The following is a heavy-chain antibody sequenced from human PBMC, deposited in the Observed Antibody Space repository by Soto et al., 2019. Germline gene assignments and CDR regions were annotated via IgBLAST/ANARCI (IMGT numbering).Heavy chain of an antibody. D-gene: IGHD2-15*01. J-gene: IGHJ6*02. Sequence: PGESLKISCKASGYSFTTKWIGWVRQMPGKGLEWMGIIYPDDSDTRYSPPFQGQVTVSADKSISTAYLQWSSLKASDTAMYYCARYWHSHWSNYFYGMDVWGQGTTVTVSS. CDR1: GYSFTTKW. CDR2: IYPDDSDT. CDR3: ARYWHSHWSNYFYGMDV. V-gene: IGHV5-51*01.